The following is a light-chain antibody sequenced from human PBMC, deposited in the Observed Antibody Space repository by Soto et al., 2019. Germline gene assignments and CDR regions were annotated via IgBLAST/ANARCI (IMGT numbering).Light chain of an antibody. CDR1: SSDIGSFNL. CDR3: CSYAATITVL. J-gene: IGLJ2*01. V-gene: IGLV2-23*02. CDR2: EVT. Sequence: QSALTQPASMSGSPGQSITISCTGTSSDIGSFNLVSWYQQHPGKAPKLLISEVTKRPSGVSNRFSGSKSANTASLTISGLLAEDEADYYCCSYAATITVLFGGGTKLTVL.